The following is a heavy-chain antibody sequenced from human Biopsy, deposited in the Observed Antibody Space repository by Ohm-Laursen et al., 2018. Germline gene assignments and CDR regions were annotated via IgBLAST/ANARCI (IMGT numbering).Heavy chain of an antibody. CDR1: GFTFSSYG. Sequence: SLRLSCSASGFTFSSYGMHWVRQAPGKGLEWVAAIWYDGSNKNYADSVKGRFTTSRDNSKNTLYLQMNSLGGEDTAVYYCAKCMTGGSNYYFHHCGQGTLVTVSS. CDR3: AKCMTGGSNYYFHH. CDR2: IWYDGSNK. V-gene: IGHV3-33*06. D-gene: IGHD2-8*01. J-gene: IGHJ4*02.